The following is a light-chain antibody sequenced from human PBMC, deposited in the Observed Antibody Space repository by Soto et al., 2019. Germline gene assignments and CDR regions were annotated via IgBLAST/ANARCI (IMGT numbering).Light chain of an antibody. CDR2: GAS. Sequence: SPATLSLSPVERATLSCRASQSVSSNLAWYQQKPGQAPRLLMYGASTRATGIPARFSGSGSGTEFTLTISSLQPEDFGTYYCQQSFSTPRTFGGGTKVDIK. CDR1: QSVSSN. V-gene: IGKV3-15*01. CDR3: QQSFSTPRT. J-gene: IGKJ4*02.